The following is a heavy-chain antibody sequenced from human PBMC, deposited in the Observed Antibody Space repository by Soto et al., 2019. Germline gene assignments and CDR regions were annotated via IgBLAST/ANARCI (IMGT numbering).Heavy chain of an antibody. CDR1: GGSISSGGYY. D-gene: IGHD3-10*01. CDR3: AIVFGFGGMDV. CDR2: IYYSGST. Sequence: QVQLQESGPGLVKPSQTLSLTCTVSGGSISSGGYYWSWIRQHPGKGLEWIGYIYYSGSTYYNPALQSRVTIPVDSAKNQFSLKLSSVTAADTAVYYCAIVFGFGGMDVWGQGTTVTVSS. V-gene: IGHV4-31*03. J-gene: IGHJ6*02.